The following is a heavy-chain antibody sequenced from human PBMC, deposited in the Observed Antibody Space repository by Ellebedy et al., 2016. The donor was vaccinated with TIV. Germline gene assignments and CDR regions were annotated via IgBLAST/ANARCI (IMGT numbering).Heavy chain of an antibody. Sequence: SETLSLXXTVSGGSISSGGYYWSWIRQHPGKGLEWIGYIYYSGSTYYNPSLKSRVTISVDTSENQFSLNLSSVTAADTAVYYCAREIVVVPAAINWFNPWGQGTLVTVSS. CDR1: GGSISSGGYY. V-gene: IGHV4-31*03. J-gene: IGHJ5*02. CDR3: AREIVVVPAAINWFNP. CDR2: IYYSGST. D-gene: IGHD2-2*02.